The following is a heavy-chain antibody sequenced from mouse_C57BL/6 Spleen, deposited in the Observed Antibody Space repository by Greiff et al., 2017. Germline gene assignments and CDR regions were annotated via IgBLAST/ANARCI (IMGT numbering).Heavy chain of an antibody. CDR2: ISSGSSTI. Sequence: DVQLVESGGGLVKPGGSLKLSCAASGFNFSDYGMHWVRQAPEKGLEWVAYISSGSSTIYYADTVKGRFTISRDNAKNTLFLQMTSLRSEDTAMYYCARDDYAMDYWGQGTSVTVSS. J-gene: IGHJ4*01. CDR3: ARDDYAMDY. CDR1: GFNFSDYG. V-gene: IGHV5-17*01.